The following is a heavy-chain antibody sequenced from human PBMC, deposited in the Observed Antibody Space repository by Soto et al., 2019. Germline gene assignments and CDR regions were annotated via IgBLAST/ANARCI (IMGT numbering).Heavy chain of an antibody. CDR2: IYYGGAS. CDR1: GGSISSRTSY. Sequence: QVQLQESGPGLVKPSQTLSLTCTVSGGSISSRTSYWSWIRQHPGKGLEWIGYIYYGGASFYNPSRRSRVTKPIDTSENPFSLKLNSVTAGDTAVYFFAREGGGGVDCWGQGTLVTVAS. CDR3: AREGGGGVDC. D-gene: IGHD1-26*01. V-gene: IGHV4-31*03. J-gene: IGHJ4*02.